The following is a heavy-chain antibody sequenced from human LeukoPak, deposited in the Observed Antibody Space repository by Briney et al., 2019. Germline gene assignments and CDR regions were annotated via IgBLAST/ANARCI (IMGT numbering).Heavy chain of an antibody. CDR1: GYTFTSYA. D-gene: IGHD6-13*01. V-gene: IGHV1-3*01. Sequence: ASVKVSCKASGYTFTSYAMHWVRQAPGQRLEWMGWINAGNGNTKYSQKFQGRVTITRDTSASTAYMELSSLRSEGTAVYYCARADWAAAGNYWGQGTLVTVSS. J-gene: IGHJ4*02. CDR3: ARADWAAAGNY. CDR2: INAGNGNT.